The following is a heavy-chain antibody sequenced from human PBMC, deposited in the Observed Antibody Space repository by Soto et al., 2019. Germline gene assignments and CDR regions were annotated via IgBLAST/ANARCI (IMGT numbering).Heavy chain of an antibody. CDR2: ISSSSSTI. CDR1: GFTFSSYS. Sequence: EVQLVESGGGLVQPGGSLRLSCAASGFTFSSYSMNWVRQAPGKGLEWVSYISSSSSTIYYADSVKGRVTISRDNAKNSLYLQMNSLRDEDTAVYYCARYGGAYSNLTWFDPWGQGTLVTVSS. V-gene: IGHV3-48*02. D-gene: IGHD4-4*01. J-gene: IGHJ5*02. CDR3: ARYGGAYSNLTWFDP.